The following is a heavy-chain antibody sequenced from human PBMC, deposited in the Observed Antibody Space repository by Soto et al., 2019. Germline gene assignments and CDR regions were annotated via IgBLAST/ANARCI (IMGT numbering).Heavy chain of an antibody. V-gene: IGHV4-59*01. J-gene: IGHJ4*01. CDR3: ARVSTVTKLDE. CDR1: GASIGSSC. CDR2: IFYSGST. D-gene: IGHD4-17*01. Sequence: SETLSLTCTVSGASIGSSCWSWIRQPPGKGLEWMGYIFYSGSTNSSPSLNSRVSITVDTSKNQLSLNLSSVPAADTAVYYCARVSTVTKLDEWGYGMVVTLSS.